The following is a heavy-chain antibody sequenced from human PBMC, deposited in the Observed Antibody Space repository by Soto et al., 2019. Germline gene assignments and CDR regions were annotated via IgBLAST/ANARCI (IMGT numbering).Heavy chain of an antibody. Sequence: ASVKVSCKASGYTFTSYGISWVRQAPGQGLEWMGGIIPFFKATNYAQKFQGRVTITADDSTSTAYMDLYSLRSEDTAVYYCARDVPLNYYDGTFSYYAMDVWGQ. CDR1: GYTFTSYG. CDR3: ARDVPLNYYDGTFSYYAMDV. V-gene: IGHV1-69*13. D-gene: IGHD3-16*01. J-gene: IGHJ6*02. CDR2: IIPFFKAT.